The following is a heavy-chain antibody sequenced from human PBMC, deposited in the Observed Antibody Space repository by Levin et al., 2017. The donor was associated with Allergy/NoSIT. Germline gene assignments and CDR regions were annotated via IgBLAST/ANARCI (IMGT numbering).Heavy chain of an antibody. J-gene: IGHJ5*02. V-gene: IGHV4-34*01. CDR3: TRGYGSGTYVDWFDP. D-gene: IGHD3-10*01. CDR2: ISLGGST. Sequence: SETLSLTCGVSGGSLSGNYWSWIRQSPGKGLEWIGKISLGGSTNYNPSLKSRVTISADTSKNQFSLQLTSVTAADTAVYYCTRGYGSGTYVDWFDPWGQGTLVTVSS. CDR1: GGSLSGNY.